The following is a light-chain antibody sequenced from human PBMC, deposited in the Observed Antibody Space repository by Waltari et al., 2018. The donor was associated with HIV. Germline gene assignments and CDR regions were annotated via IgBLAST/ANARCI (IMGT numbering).Light chain of an antibody. CDR2: KGS. CDR3: YSAADNNSV. CDR1: VLAKKY. V-gene: IGLV3-27*01. J-gene: IGLJ3*02. Sequence: SYELTQPSSVSVSPGQTARITCSGDVLAKKYARWFQQKPGQAPVLVIYKGSERPSGIPERFSGSSSGTTVTLTISGAQVEDEADYYCYSAADNNSVFGGGTKLTVL.